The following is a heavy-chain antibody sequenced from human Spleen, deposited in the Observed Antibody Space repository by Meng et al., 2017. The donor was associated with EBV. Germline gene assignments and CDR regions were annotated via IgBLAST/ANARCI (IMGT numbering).Heavy chain of an antibody. CDR3: AKVPFGAVTLGYFDY. J-gene: IGHJ4*02. V-gene: IGHV3-23*01. Sequence: VGTHSADSVKGRLPISRDKSKKTLFLHINSLRADDTAVYYCAKVPFGAVTLGYFDYWGQGALVTVSS. CDR2: VGT. D-gene: IGHD2-21*02.